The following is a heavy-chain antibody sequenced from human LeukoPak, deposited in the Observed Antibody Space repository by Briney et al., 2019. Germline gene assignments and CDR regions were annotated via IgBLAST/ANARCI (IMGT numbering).Heavy chain of an antibody. CDR3: AKYDCSGGSCYDEVDY. Sequence: PGGSLRLSCAASGFTFSSYAVSWVRQAPGKGLEWVSAIGGSGGSTFYADSVKGRFTISRDNSKNTLYLQMNSLRAEDTAVYYCAKYDCSGGSCYDEVDYWGQGTLVTVSS. CDR2: IGGSGGST. V-gene: IGHV3-23*01. J-gene: IGHJ4*02. D-gene: IGHD2-15*01. CDR1: GFTFSSYA.